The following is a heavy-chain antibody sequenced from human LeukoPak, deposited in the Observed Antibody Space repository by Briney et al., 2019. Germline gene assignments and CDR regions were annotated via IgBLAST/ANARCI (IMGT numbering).Heavy chain of an antibody. J-gene: IGHJ4*02. CDR1: GFTVSSNY. D-gene: IGHD4-17*01. CDR3: AKVRAYGDYTLGY. CDR2: FSGSGGNT. V-gene: IGHV3-23*01. Sequence: PGGSLRLSCAASGFTVSSNYMSWVRQAPGKGLEWVSTFSGSGGNTYYADSVKGRFTISRDNSKNTLYLQMNSLRAEDTAVYYCAKVRAYGDYTLGYWGQGTLVTVSS.